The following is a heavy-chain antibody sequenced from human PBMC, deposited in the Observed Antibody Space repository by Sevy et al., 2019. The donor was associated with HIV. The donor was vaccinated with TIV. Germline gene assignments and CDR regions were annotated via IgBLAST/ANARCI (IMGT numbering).Heavy chain of an antibody. CDR1: EFTFSSYA. Sequence: GGSLRLSCSASEFTFSSYAMSWVRQAPGKGLEWVSSISGSGRFTYYADFVEGRFIISRDNSKNTLSVQMNSLRAEDTAVYYCAKGICRGATCPRDYYYYGMDVWGQGTTVTVSS. J-gene: IGHJ6*02. CDR2: ISGSGRFT. V-gene: IGHV3-23*01. D-gene: IGHD2-15*01. CDR3: AKGICRGATCPRDYYYYGMDV.